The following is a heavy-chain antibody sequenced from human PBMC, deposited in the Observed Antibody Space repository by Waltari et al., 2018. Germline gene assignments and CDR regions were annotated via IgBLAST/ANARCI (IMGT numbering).Heavy chain of an antibody. J-gene: IGHJ5*02. CDR2: INPNSGGT. V-gene: IGHV1-2*02. D-gene: IGHD6-19*01. Sequence: QVQLVQSGAEVKKPGASVKVSCKASGYTFTGYYMHWVRQAPGQGLEWMGWINPNSGGTNYAQKVQGRVTMTRDTSISTAYMELSRLRSDDTAVYYCARKPLAVGNWFDPWGQGTLVTVSS. CDR3: ARKPLAVGNWFDP. CDR1: GYTFTGYY.